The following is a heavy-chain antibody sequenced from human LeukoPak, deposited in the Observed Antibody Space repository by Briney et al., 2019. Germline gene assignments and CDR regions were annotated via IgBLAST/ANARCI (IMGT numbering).Heavy chain of an antibody. CDR2: MNPNSGNT. J-gene: IGHJ6*02. CDR3: ARGRVVVAATPGYYYYGMDV. D-gene: IGHD2-15*01. V-gene: IGHV1-8*01. Sequence: ASVKVSRKASGYTFTSYDINWVRQATGQGLEWMGWMNPNSGNTGYAQKFQGRVTMTRNTSISTAYMELSSLRSEDTAVYYCARGRVVVAATPGYYYYGMDVWGQGTTVTVSS. CDR1: GYTFTSYD.